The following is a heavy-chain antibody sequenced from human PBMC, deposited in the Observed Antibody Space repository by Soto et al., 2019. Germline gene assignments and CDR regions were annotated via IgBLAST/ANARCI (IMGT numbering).Heavy chain of an antibody. Sequence: GGSLRLSCAASGFTFSSYGMHWVRQAPGKGLEWVAVISYDGSNKYYADSVKGRFTISRDNSKNTLYLQMNSLRAEDTAVYYCAKRYRSERYCSSTSCYANYFDYWGQGTLVTVSS. CDR1: GFTFSSYG. V-gene: IGHV3-30*18. CDR2: ISYDGSNK. D-gene: IGHD2-2*01. J-gene: IGHJ4*02. CDR3: AKRYRSERYCSSTSCYANYFDY.